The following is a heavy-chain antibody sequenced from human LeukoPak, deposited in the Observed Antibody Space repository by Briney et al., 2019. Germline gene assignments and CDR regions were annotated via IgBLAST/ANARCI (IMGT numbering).Heavy chain of an antibody. D-gene: IGHD3-9*01. Sequence: KPSETLSPTCTVSGGSISSYYWSWIRQPPGKGLEWIGYIYYSGSTNYNPSLKSRVTISVDTSKNQFSLKLSSVTAADTAVYYCARAGLPSRYYRNNWFDPWGQGTLVTVSS. CDR3: ARAGLPSRYYRNNWFDP. V-gene: IGHV4-59*01. J-gene: IGHJ5*02. CDR1: GGSISSYY. CDR2: IYYSGST.